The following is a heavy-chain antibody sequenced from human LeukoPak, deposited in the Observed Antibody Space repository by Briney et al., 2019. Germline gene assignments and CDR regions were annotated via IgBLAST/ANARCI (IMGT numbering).Heavy chain of an antibody. Sequence: SETLSLTCNVSGFSLTIGYFWGWIRQPPGKGLEWIGEINHSGSTNYNPSLKSRVTISVDTSKNQFSLKLSSVTAADTAVYYCARRTCGSDCYSVDYWGQGNMVTVSS. D-gene: IGHD2-21*02. CDR1: GFSLTIGYF. CDR2: INHSGST. V-gene: IGHV4-34*01. J-gene: IGHJ4*02. CDR3: ARRTCGSDCYSVDY.